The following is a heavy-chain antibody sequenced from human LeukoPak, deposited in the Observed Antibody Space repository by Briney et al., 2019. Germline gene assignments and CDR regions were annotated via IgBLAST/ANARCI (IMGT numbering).Heavy chain of an antibody. CDR2: IYPGDSDT. CDR1: GHSFTTYW. Sequence: GESLKISFKGSGHSFTTYWIGWVRPMSGKGLEWMGIIYPGDSDTRYSPSFQGQVTISADKSISTAYLQWSSLKASDSAMYYCARSASGWGFDDWGQGTLVTVSS. CDR3: ARSASGWGFDD. V-gene: IGHV5-51*01. J-gene: IGHJ4*02. D-gene: IGHD6-19*01.